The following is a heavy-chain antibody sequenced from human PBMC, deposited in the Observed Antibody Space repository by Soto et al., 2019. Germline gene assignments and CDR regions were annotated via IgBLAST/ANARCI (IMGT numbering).Heavy chain of an antibody. Sequence: PSETLSLTCTVSGGSISSYNWSWIRQPPGKGLEWIGYIYYSGSTNYNPSLKSRVTISVDTSKNQFSLKLSSVTAADTAVYYCARLQSGWVAFDIWGQGTMVTVSS. CDR1: GGSISSYN. CDR2: IYYSGST. D-gene: IGHD6-19*01. V-gene: IGHV4-59*08. J-gene: IGHJ3*02. CDR3: ARLQSGWVAFDI.